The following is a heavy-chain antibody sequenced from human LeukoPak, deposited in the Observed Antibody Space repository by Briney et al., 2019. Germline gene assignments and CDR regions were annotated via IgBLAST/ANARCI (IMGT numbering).Heavy chain of an antibody. CDR2: IYTSGST. CDR1: GGSISSYY. D-gene: IGHD4-17*01. CDR3: ARGPQNDYGDYAQLDY. J-gene: IGHJ4*02. V-gene: IGHV4-4*07. Sequence: SETLSLTCTVSGGSISSYYWSWIRQPAGKGLEWIGRIYTSGSTNYNPSLKSRVTISVDTSKNQFSLKLSSVTAADTAVYYCARGPQNDYGDYAQLDYWGQGTLVTVSS.